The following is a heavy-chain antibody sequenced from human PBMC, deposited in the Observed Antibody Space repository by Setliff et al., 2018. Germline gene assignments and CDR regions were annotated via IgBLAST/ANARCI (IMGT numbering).Heavy chain of an antibody. D-gene: IGHD6-19*01. Sequence: GASVKVSCKASGYTFTGYYMHWVRQAPRQGLEWMGWISAYNGNTNYAQKLQGRVTMTTDTSTSTAYMELRSLRSDDTAVYYRAREEVGRYSSGWYISSDNWFDPWGQGTLVTVSS. CDR2: ISAYNGNT. CDR1: GYTFTGYY. V-gene: IGHV1-18*04. J-gene: IGHJ5*02. CDR3: AREEVGRYSSGWYISSDNWFDP.